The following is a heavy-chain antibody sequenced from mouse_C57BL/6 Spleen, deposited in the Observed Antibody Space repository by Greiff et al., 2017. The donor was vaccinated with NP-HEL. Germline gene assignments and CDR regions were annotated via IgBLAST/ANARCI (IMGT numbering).Heavy chain of an antibody. J-gene: IGHJ2*01. D-gene: IGHD1-1*01. V-gene: IGHV1-82*01. CDR3: ATLITTVVVDY. CDR2: IYPGDGDT. CDR1: GYAFSSSW. Sequence: QVQLKESGPELVKPGASVKISCKASGYAFSSSWMNWVKQRPGKGLEWIGRIYPGDGDTNYNGKFKGKATLTADKSSSTAYMQLSSLTSEDSAVYFCATLITTVVVDYWGQGTTLTVSS.